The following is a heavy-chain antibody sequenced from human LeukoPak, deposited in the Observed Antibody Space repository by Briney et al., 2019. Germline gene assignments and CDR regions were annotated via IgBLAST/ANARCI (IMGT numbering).Heavy chain of an antibody. D-gene: IGHD3-22*01. J-gene: IGHJ3*01. V-gene: IGHV2-5*02. CDR2: IYWDDDK. CDR1: GFSLSNSEVG. Sequence: SGPTLVKPTPTLTLTCSFSGFSLSNSEVGVGWIRQPPGKALEWLALIYWDDDKRFSRSLKSRLTITKDPAKNQVVLTLSNMDPVDTATYHCARTRSSGDYDAFDVWGQGTMVTVSS. CDR3: ARTRSSGDYDAFDV.